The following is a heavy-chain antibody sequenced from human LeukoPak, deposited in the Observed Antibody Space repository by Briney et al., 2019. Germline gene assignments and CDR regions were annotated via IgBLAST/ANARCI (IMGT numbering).Heavy chain of an antibody. Sequence: SVKVSCKASGGTFSSYTINWVRQAPGQGLEWMGRIIPILGIANYAQKFQGRVMITADKSTSTAYMELSSLRSEDTAVYYCARDDLHGGFDYWGQGTLVTVSS. CDR1: GGTFSSYT. CDR2: IIPILGIA. J-gene: IGHJ4*02. D-gene: IGHD3-16*01. V-gene: IGHV1-69*04. CDR3: ARDDLHGGFDY.